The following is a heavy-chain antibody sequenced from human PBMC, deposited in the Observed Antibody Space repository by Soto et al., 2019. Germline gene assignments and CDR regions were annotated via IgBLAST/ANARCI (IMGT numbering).Heavy chain of an antibody. V-gene: IGHV3-21*01. J-gene: IGHJ6*03. CDR3: ATDGAAGSVMEV. CDR1: GFTCSTYG. D-gene: IGHD6-13*01. Sequence: EMQLVESGGGLVKPGWSLRLSCAASGFTCSTYGMNWVRQSPGKGLEWVSSRSSGSEYIYYADSLKGRFTLSRDNARNSLYLPLNSLRAEDTAVYYCATDGAAGSVMEVWGKGNTVTVSS. CDR2: RSSGSEYI.